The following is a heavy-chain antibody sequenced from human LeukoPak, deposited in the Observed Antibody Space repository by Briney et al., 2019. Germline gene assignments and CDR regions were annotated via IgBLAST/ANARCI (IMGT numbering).Heavy chain of an antibody. V-gene: IGHV3-74*01. CDR1: GFTISSYW. CDR3: ARVAWGSGLD. Sequence: PGGSLTLSCAASGFTISSYWMHWVRQAPGKGLVWVSRINSAGSSTSYADSVKGRFTISRDNAKNTLYLQMNSLRDEDTAVYYCARVAWGSGLDWGQGTLVTGSS. CDR2: INSAGSST. J-gene: IGHJ4*02. D-gene: IGHD7-27*01.